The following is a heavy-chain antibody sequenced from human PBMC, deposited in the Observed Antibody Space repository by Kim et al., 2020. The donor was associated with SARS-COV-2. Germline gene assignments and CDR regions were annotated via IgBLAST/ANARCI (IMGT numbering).Heavy chain of an antibody. CDR1: GFTFSSYG. Sequence: GGSLRLSCAASGFTFSSYGMHWVRQAPGKGLEWVAVIWYDGSNKYYADSVKGRFTISRDNSKNTLYLQMNSLRAEDTAVYYCARDRGAVIGLYFDYWGQGTLVTVSS. D-gene: IGHD3-22*01. V-gene: IGHV3-33*08. J-gene: IGHJ4*02. CDR2: IWYDGSNK. CDR3: ARDRGAVIGLYFDY.